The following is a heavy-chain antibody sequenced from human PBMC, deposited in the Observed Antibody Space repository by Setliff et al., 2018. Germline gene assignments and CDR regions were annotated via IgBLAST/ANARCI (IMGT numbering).Heavy chain of an antibody. D-gene: IGHD3-3*01. CDR3: AISTIFGVVSPTPDAFDI. J-gene: IGHJ3*02. Sequence: GASVKVSCKASGYTFTTYDINWVRQAPGQGLEWMGWMNPNSGNRVYAQKFQGRVTITADKSTSTAYMELSRLRSEDTAVYFCAISTIFGVVSPTPDAFDIWGQGTMVTVSS. CDR1: GYTFTTYD. CDR2: MNPNSGNR. V-gene: IGHV1-8*03.